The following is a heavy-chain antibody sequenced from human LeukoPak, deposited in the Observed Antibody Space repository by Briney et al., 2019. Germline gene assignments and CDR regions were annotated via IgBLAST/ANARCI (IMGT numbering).Heavy chain of an antibody. V-gene: IGHV3-48*01. D-gene: IGHD5-12*01. CDR2: ISSSSSTI. Sequence: PGGSLRLSCAASGFTFSSYSMNWVRQAPGKGLEWVSYISSSSSTIYYADSVKGRFTISRDNAKNSLYLQMNSLRAEDTAVYYCARDAGDGYNYADYWGQGTLVTVSS. CDR3: ARDAGDGYNYADY. J-gene: IGHJ4*02. CDR1: GFTFSSYS.